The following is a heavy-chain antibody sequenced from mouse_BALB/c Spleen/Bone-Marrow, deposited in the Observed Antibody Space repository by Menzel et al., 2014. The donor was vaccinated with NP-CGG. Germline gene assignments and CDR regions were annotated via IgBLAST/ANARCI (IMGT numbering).Heavy chain of an antibody. CDR3: ASYYYGSSLFAY. V-gene: IGHV14-3*02. CDR1: GFNIKDTY. CDR2: IDPANGNT. D-gene: IGHD1-1*01. Sequence: AQLQQSGAELVKPGASVKLSCTASGFNIKDTYMHWVKQRPEQGLEWIGRIDPANGNTKYDPKFQGKATITADTSSNTAYLQLSSLTSEDTAVYYCASYYYGSSLFAYWGQGTLVTVSA. J-gene: IGHJ3*01.